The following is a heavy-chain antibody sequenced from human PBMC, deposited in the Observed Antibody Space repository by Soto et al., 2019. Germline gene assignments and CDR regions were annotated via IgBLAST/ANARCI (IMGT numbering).Heavy chain of an antibody. D-gene: IGHD5-12*01. CDR3: ARYSGYDSSGYDWVYFDY. J-gene: IGHJ4*02. CDR2: ISSSSSTI. V-gene: IGHV3-48*01. CDR1: GFTFSSYS. Sequence: GGSLRLSCAASGFTFSSYSMNWVRQAPGKGLEWVSYISSSSSTIYYADSVKGRFTISRDNAKNSLYLQMNSLRAEDTAVYYCARYSGYDSSGYDWVYFDYWGQGTLVTVSS.